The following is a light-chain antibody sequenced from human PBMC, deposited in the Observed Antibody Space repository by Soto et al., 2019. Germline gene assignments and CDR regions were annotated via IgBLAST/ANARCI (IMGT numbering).Light chain of an antibody. CDR2: GAS. CDR1: QSVSSDY. J-gene: IGKJ5*01. CDR3: HQYGSSPT. V-gene: IGKV3-20*01. Sequence: EIVLTQSPGTLSFSPVERSTLSFRASQSVSSDYLAWYHQKPGQPPRLLIYGASSRATGIPDRFSGSGSGTDFTLTISRLEPEDFAVYYCHQYGSSPTFGQGTRLEIK.